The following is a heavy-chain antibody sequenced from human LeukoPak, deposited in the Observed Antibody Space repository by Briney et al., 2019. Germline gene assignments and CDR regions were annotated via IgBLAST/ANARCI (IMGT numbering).Heavy chain of an antibody. CDR1: GGSFSGYY. CDR3: ARRYGSGSYYTVTYYYYYYMDV. V-gene: IGHV4-34*01. Sequence: PSETLSLTCAVYGGSFSGYYWSWIRQPPGKGLEWIGEINHSGSTNYNPSLKSRVTISVDTSKNQFSLKLSSVTAADTAVYYCARRYGSGSYYTVTYYYYYYMDVWGKGTTVTISS. CDR2: INHSGST. D-gene: IGHD3-10*01. J-gene: IGHJ6*03.